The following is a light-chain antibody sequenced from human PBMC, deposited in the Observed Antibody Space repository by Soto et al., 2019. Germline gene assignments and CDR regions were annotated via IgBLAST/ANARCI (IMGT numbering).Light chain of an antibody. Sequence: DIQMTQSPSTLSASVGDRVTITCRASQSISSWLAWYQQKPGKAPKLLIYEASSLESGVPSRFSGSRSGTEFTLTIISLQPDDFATYYSPPYSSYSPRTFGQGTKVEIK. J-gene: IGKJ1*01. V-gene: IGKV1-5*03. CDR1: QSISSW. CDR3: PPYSSYSPRT. CDR2: EAS.